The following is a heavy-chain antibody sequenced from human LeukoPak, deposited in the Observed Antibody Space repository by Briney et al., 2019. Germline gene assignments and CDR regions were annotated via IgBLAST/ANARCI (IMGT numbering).Heavy chain of an antibody. J-gene: IGHJ4*02. D-gene: IGHD3-22*01. V-gene: IGHV3-33*01. CDR1: GFTFSSYG. CDR2: IWYDGSNK. Sequence: PGGSLRLSCAASGFTFSSYGMHWVRQAPGKGLEWVAVIWYDGSNKYYADSVKGRFTISRDNFKNTLYLQMNSLRAADTAVYYCARGRYYYDSSGYCDYWGQGTLVTASS. CDR3: ARGRYYYDSSGYCDY.